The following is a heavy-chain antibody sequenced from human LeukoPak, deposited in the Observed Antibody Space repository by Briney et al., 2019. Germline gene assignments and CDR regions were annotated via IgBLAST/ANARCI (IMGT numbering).Heavy chain of an antibody. CDR1: GFTFSTYA. CDR2: ISGSGSGT. D-gene: IGHD3-9*01. Sequence: GGSLRLSCAASGFTFSTYAMTWVRQAPGQGLEWVSSISGSGSGTYYADSVKGRFTISRDNSKNTLYLQMNSLRAEDTAVYYCAKGNILTGPPDSWGQGTLVTVSS. J-gene: IGHJ4*02. CDR3: AKGNILTGPPDS. V-gene: IGHV3-23*01.